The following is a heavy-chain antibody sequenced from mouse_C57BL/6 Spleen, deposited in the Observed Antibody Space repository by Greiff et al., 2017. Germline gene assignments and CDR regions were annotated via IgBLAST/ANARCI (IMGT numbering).Heavy chain of an antibody. CDR3: ASSGSYFDY. J-gene: IGHJ2*01. V-gene: IGHV1-26*01. Sequence: EVQLQQSGPELVKPGASVKISCKASGYTFTDYYMNWVKQSHGKSLEWIGDINPNNGGTSYNQKFKGKATLTVDKSSSTAYMELRSLTSEDSAVXYCASSGSYFDYWGQGTTLTVSS. CDR1: GYTFTDYY. CDR2: INPNNGGT. D-gene: IGHD4-1*01.